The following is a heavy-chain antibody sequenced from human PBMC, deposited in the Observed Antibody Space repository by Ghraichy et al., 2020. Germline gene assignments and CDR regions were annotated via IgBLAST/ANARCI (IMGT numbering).Heavy chain of an antibody. Sequence: GGSLRLSCAASGFTFSSSPMSWVRQAPGKGLEWVSTFNGVDRTTYYADSVKGRFTISRDNSKNTLYLQMNSLRAEDTAIYYCAKGREGSTSCYDSWGQGALITVSS. CDR3: AKGREGSTSCYDS. J-gene: IGHJ4*02. CDR2: FNGVDRTT. D-gene: IGHD2-2*01. V-gene: IGHV3-23*01. CDR1: GFTFSSSP.